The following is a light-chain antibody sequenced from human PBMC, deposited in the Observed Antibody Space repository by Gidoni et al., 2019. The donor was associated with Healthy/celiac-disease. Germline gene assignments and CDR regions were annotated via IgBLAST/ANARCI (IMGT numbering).Light chain of an antibody. J-gene: IGKJ3*01. CDR1: QSISSW. Sequence: DIQMTQSPSTLSASVGDIVTITCRASQSISSWLAWYQQKPGKAPKLLIYDASSLESGVPSRFSGSGSGTEFTLTLSSLQPDDFATYYCQQYNSYSAFXPXTKVDIK. CDR2: DAS. V-gene: IGKV1-5*01. CDR3: QQYNSYSA.